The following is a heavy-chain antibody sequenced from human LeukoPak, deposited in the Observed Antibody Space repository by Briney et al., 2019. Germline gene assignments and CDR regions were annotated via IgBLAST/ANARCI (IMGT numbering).Heavy chain of an antibody. V-gene: IGHV3-74*01. Sequence: GGSLRLSCAASGFTFSSYWMHWVRQAPGKGLVWVSRINSDGSSTSYADSVKGRFTISRDNAKNTLYLQMNSLRAEDTAVYYCAKGSYYDILTGYSHFDYWGQGTLVTVSS. CDR1: GFTFSSYW. CDR3: AKGSYYDILTGYSHFDY. D-gene: IGHD3-9*01. J-gene: IGHJ4*02. CDR2: INSDGSST.